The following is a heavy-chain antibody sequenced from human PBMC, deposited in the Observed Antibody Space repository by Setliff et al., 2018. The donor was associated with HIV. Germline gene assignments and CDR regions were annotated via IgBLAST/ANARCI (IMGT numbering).Heavy chain of an antibody. CDR3: ARESACSSTSCPKVLDY. J-gene: IGHJ4*02. V-gene: IGHV1-69*05. CDR2: TIPMLGTA. CDR1: GGTFGIYG. D-gene: IGHD2-2*01. Sequence: ASVKVSCKASGGTFGIYGISWVRQAPGQGLEWMGGTIPMLGTANYAQKFQGRVTITTDESTNTGYMELSSLRSEDTAVYYCARESACSSTSCPKVLDYWGQGTLVTVSS.